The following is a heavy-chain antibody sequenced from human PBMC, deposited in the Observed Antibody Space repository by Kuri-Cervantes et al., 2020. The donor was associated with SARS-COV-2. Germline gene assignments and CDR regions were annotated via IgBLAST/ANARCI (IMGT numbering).Heavy chain of an antibody. CDR1: GYIFTTCE. CDR2: MNPNNGNT. D-gene: IGHD3-22*01. CDR3: ALGYWGSGYPRYYYYMDV. Sequence: ASVKVSCKASGYIFTTCEINWVRQVPGQGLEWIGWMNPNNGNTGYAQKFQGRVTITADESTSTAFMELSSLRSEDTAVYYCALGYWGSGYPRYYYYMDVWGKGTTVTDSS. V-gene: IGHV1-8*03. J-gene: IGHJ6*03.